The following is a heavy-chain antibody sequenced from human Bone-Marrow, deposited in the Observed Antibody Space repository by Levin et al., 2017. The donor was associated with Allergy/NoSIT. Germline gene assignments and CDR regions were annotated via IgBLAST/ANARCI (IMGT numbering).Heavy chain of an antibody. CDR2: ISWSTGNI. D-gene: IGHD1-14*01. V-gene: IGHV3-9*01. CDR1: GFTFDDHA. CDR3: ARAPVAYNLPGDGFDY. J-gene: IGHJ4*02. Sequence: SLKISCSASGFTFDDHALHWVRQAPGKGLEWVSGISWSTGNIGYADSVKGRFTIARDNAKNSLYLQMNSLRPEDTALYYCARAPVAYNLPGDGFDYWSQGTLVTVSS.